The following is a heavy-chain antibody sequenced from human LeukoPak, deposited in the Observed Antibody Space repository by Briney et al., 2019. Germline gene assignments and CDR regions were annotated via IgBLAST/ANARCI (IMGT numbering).Heavy chain of an antibody. V-gene: IGHV3-23*01. CDR1: GFTFSSYA. Sequence: PGGSLRLSCAASGFTFSSYAMSWVRQAPGKGLEWVSAISGSGGSTYYADSVKGRFTISRDNSKNTLYLQMNSLRAEDTAVYYCASTQSYSSGWYDGYDAFDIWGQGTVVTVSS. CDR3: ASTQSYSSGWYDGYDAFDI. J-gene: IGHJ3*02. D-gene: IGHD6-19*01. CDR2: ISGSGGST.